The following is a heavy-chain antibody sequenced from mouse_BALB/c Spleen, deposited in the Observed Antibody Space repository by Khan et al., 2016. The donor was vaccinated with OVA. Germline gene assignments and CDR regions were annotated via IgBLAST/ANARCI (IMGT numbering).Heavy chain of an antibody. V-gene: IGHV1S132*01. D-gene: IGHD2-1*01. CDR3: ARGYFGNYEFAY. Sequence: QIQLVQSGAELVKPGASVKLSCKTSGYTFTNYWIQWVKQRPGQGLGWIGEIFPGTGTTYYNENFKAKATLTIDTSSNTAYMQLISLTSEDSAVYFCARGYFGNYEFAYWGQGTLVTVSA. J-gene: IGHJ3*01. CDR1: GYTFTNYW. CDR2: IFPGTGTT.